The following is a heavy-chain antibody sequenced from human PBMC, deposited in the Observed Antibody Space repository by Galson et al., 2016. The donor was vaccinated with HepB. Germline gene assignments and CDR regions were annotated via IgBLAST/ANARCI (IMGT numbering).Heavy chain of an antibody. V-gene: IGHV3-9*01. D-gene: IGHD5-18*01. Sequence: LRLSCAASGFIFDDYGMHWVRQAPGKGLEWVSGISWNSGSKGYADSVEGRFTISRDNAKKSLYLGMKSLRPEDTAFYYCGKDVGTGGYANGYYYGVDVWGQGTTVTVSS. J-gene: IGHJ6*02. CDR2: ISWNSGSK. CDR3: GKDVGTGGYANGYYYGVDV. CDR1: GFIFDDYG.